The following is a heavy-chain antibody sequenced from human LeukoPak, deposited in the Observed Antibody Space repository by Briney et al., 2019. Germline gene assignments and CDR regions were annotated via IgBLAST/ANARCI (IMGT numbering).Heavy chain of an antibody. CDR3: ARDGRYCSGGSCSAPHYMDV. J-gene: IGHJ6*03. V-gene: IGHV1-2*02. CDR2: INPNSGGT. D-gene: IGHD2-15*01. Sequence: GASVKVSCKASGYTFTGYYMHWVRQAPGQGLEWMGWINPNSGGTNYAQKFQGRVTMTRDTSISTAYMELSRLRSDDTAVYYCARDGRYCSGGSCSAPHYMDVWGKGTTVTVSS. CDR1: GYTFTGYY.